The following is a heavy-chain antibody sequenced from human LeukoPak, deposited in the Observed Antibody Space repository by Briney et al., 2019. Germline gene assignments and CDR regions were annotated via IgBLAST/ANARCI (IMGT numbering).Heavy chain of an antibody. D-gene: IGHD2-2*01. CDR3: ATDGGGYCSSTSCYLR. CDR1: GYTLTELS. CDR2: FDPEDGET. J-gene: IGHJ4*02. V-gene: IGHV1-24*01. Sequence: ASVKVSCKVSGYTLTELSMHWVRQAPGKGLEWMGGFDPEDGETIYAQKFQGRVTMTEDTSTDTAYMELSSLRSVDTAVYYCATDGGGYCSSTSCYLRWGQGTLVTVSS.